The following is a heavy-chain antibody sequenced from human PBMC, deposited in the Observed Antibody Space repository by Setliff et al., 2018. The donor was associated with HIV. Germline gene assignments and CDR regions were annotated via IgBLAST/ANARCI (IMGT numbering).Heavy chain of an antibody. CDR3: ARVVITFGDIIVTPGAFDI. J-gene: IGHJ3*02. CDR1: GGTISNSG. CDR2: FLPMLGIS. Sequence: AASVKVSCKASGGTISNSGISWVRQAPGQGLEWMGGFLPMLGISNYAQKFQGRVTITADESTSTVYMELSSLRSEDTAVYYCARVVITFGDIIVTPGAFDIWGPGTKVTGSS. D-gene: IGHD3-16*02. V-gene: IGHV1-69*10.